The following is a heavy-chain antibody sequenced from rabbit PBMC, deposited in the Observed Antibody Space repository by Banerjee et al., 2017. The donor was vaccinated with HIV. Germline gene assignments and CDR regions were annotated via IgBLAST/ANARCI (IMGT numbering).Heavy chain of an antibody. CDR3: ARDLAGVIGWNFNL. D-gene: IGHD4-1*01. Sequence: QEQLVESGGGLVQPEGSLTLTCKASGSDISSNAMCWVRQAPGKGLELIACINTISGDTVYATWAKGRFTISKASWTTVTLQMTSLTAADTASYFCARDLAGVIGWNFNLWGQGTLVTVS. V-gene: IGHV1S45*01. CDR1: GSDISSNA. CDR2: INTISGDT. J-gene: IGHJ4*01.